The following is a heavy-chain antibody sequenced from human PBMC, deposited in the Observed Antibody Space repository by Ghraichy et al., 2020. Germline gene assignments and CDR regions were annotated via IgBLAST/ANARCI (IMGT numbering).Heavy chain of an antibody. Sequence: SETLSLTCTVSGGSLSTDYWSWIRQPPGKGLEWIGYIYYSGSTNYNPSLKSRVTISIDTSKNQFSLKLNSVTAADTAVYYCARVGGELAPGEVYYYYYMDVWGKGTTVTVSS. CDR1: GGSLSTDY. J-gene: IGHJ6*03. D-gene: IGHD1-1*01. CDR3: ARVGGELAPGEVYYYYYMDV. CDR2: IYYSGST. V-gene: IGHV4-59*01.